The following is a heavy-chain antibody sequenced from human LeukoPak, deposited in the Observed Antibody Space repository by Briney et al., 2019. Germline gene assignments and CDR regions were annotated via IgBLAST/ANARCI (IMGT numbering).Heavy chain of an antibody. J-gene: IGHJ3*01. CDR3: AKSGRDYSDISAFDF. D-gene: IGHD3-22*01. Sequence: GRSLRLSCAASGFTFSTYAMTWVRQAPGKGLEWVSVISASGTGTYYADSVKGRFTISRDNSKNTLYLQMNSLRDEDTAIYHCAKSGRDYSDISAFDFWGQGTMVIVSS. CDR1: GFTFSTYA. CDR2: ISASGTGT. V-gene: IGHV3-23*01.